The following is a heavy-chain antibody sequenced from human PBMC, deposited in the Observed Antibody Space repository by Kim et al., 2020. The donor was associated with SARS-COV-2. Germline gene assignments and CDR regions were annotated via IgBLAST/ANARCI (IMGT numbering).Heavy chain of an antibody. V-gene: IGHV4-39*01. D-gene: IGHD2-8*01. CDR3: AALPYCTNGVCYTESDY. CDR1: GGSTSSSIYY. CDR2: IYYSGIT. Sequence: SETLSLTCTVSGGSTSSSIYYWAWIRQPPGKGLEWIGTIYYSGITYYNASLKSPVTISVDTSKNQFSLKLSSVTAADTAVYYCAALPYCTNGVCYTESDYWGQGTLVTVSS. J-gene: IGHJ4*02.